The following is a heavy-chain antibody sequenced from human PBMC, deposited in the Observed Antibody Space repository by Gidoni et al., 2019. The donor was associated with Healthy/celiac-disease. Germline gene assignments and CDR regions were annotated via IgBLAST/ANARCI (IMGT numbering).Heavy chain of an antibody. Sequence: SIYYSGSTYYNPSLKSRVTISVDTSKNQFSLKLSSVTAADTAVYYCARHSPQQPLWFGELPGEAFDYWGQGTLVTVSS. V-gene: IGHV4-39*01. D-gene: IGHD3-10*01. J-gene: IGHJ4*02. CDR2: IYYSGST. CDR3: ARHSPQQPLWFGELPGEAFDY.